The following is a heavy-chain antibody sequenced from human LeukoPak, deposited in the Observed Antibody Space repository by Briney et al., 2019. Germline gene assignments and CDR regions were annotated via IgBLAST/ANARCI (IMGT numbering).Heavy chain of an antibody. V-gene: IGHV3-9*01. D-gene: IGHD6-13*01. J-gene: IGHJ4*02. CDR2: ISWNSGSI. CDR3: AKIGIAAAGTQV. Sequence: PGRSLRLSCAASGFTFDDYAMHWVRQAPGKGLEWVSCISWNSGSIGYADSVKGRFTISRDNAKNSRYLQMNSLRAEDTALYYCAKIGIAAAGTQVWGQGTLVTVSS. CDR1: GFTFDDYA.